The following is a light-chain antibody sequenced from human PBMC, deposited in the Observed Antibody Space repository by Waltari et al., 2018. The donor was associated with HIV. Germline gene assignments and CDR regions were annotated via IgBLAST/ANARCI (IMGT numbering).Light chain of an antibody. J-gene: IGKJ3*01. CDR1: QSVNGY. CDR2: AAS. V-gene: IGKV1-39*01. CDR3: QQSYTHPRS. Sequence: DLQMTQSPSSLSASEGDRVSLSCRANQSVNGYLNWYQEKPGKAPKLLIYAASSLHSGVPPRFRGSGSGTDFTLTITSLQLEDCAVYYCQQSYTHPRSFGPGTKVEI.